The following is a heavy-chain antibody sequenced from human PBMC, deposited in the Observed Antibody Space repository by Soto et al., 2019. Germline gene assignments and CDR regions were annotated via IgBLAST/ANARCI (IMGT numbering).Heavy chain of an antibody. Sequence: ASVKVSCKASGYTFTSYGISWVRQAPGLGLEWMGWISAYNGNTNYAQKLQGRVTMTTDTSTSTAYMELRSLRSDDTAVYYCARDISIEGAFDIWGQGTMVTVSS. J-gene: IGHJ3*02. V-gene: IGHV1-18*01. CDR1: GYTFTSYG. D-gene: IGHD6-6*01. CDR2: ISAYNGNT. CDR3: ARDISIEGAFDI.